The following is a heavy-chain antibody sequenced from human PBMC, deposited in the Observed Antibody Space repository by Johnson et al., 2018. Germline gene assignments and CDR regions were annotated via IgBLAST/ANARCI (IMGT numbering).Heavy chain of an antibody. Sequence: QVQLVQSGAEVKKPGASVKVSCKASGYTFTSYDINWVRQATGQGLEWMGWMNPNSGNTGYAQKFQGRVTMTRNTSISTAYMGLSSLGSEDTAVYYWGRGRRGTTVDVYGIDVWGQGTTVTVSS. J-gene: IGHJ6*02. CDR2: MNPNSGNT. CDR3: GRGRRGTTVDVYGIDV. V-gene: IGHV1-8*01. D-gene: IGHD4-23*01. CDR1: GYTFTSYD.